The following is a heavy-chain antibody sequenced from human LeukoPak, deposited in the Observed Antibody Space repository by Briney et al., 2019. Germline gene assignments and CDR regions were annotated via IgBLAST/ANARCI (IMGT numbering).Heavy chain of an antibody. CDR2: ISSSGSTI. CDR1: GFTFSSYE. D-gene: IGHD3-9*01. CDR3: AKTYYDILTAYSA. V-gene: IGHV3-48*03. J-gene: IGHJ5*02. Sequence: PGGSLRLSCAASGFTFSSYELNWVRQAPGKGLEWVSYISSSGSTIYYADSVKDRFTVSRDNAKNSLFLQMTSLRAEDTAVYYCAKTYYDILTAYSAWGQGTLVTVSS.